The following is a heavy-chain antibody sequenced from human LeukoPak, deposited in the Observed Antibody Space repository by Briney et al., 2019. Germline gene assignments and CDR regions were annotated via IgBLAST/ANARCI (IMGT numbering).Heavy chain of an antibody. CDR3: ARERTAGSGSYGGAFDI. D-gene: IGHD1-26*01. CDR2: INHSGST. V-gene: IGHV4-34*01. CDR1: GGSFSGYY. J-gene: IGHJ3*02. Sequence: PSETLSLTCAVYGGSFSGYYWSWIRQPPGKGLEWIGEINHSGSTNYNPSLKSRVTISVDTSKNQFSLKLSSVTAADTAVYYCARERTAGSGSYGGAFDIWGQGTMVTVSS.